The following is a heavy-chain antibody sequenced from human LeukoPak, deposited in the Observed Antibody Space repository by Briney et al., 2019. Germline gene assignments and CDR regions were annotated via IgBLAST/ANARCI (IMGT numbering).Heavy chain of an antibody. CDR1: GDSISSSSYY. CDR2: IYYSGST. Sequence: PSETLSLTCTVSGDSISSSSYYWGWIRQPPGKGLEWIGSIYYSGSTYYNPSLKSRVTMSVDTSKNQFSLKLSSVTAADTAVYYCARHGGVGVIPDFDYWGPGPLDPVSS. J-gene: IGHJ4*02. CDR3: ARHGGVGVIPDFDY. V-gene: IGHV4-39*01. D-gene: IGHD2-8*02.